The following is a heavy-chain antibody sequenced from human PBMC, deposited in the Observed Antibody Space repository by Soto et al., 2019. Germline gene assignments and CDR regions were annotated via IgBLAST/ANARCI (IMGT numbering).Heavy chain of an antibody. J-gene: IGHJ3*02. D-gene: IGHD5-12*01. CDR3: TKEKSVMYSGYDAFDI. CDR2: IADNGNIP. CDR1: GFSFSDYA. Sequence: GGSLRLSCAASGFSFSDYAMSWVRQAPGRGLEWVSGIADNGNIPYYADSVRGRFTISRDNADNSLYLQMNSLTAEDTAVYYCTKEKSVMYSGYDAFDIWGRGTMVTVSS. V-gene: IGHV3-23*01.